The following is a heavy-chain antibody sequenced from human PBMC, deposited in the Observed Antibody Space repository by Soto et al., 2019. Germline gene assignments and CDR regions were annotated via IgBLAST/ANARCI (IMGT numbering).Heavy chain of an antibody. CDR2: IYHSGST. J-gene: IGHJ4*02. CDR3: ARGSEQLGYDY. D-gene: IGHD6-13*01. CDR1: GGSISSGGYS. Sequence: QLLESGSGLVKPSQTLSLTCAVSGGSISSGGYSWSWIRQPPGKGLEWIGYIYHSGSTYYNPSLKSRVTISVDRSKNQFSLKLSSVTAADTAVYYCARGSEQLGYDYWGQGTLVTVSS. V-gene: IGHV4-30-2*01.